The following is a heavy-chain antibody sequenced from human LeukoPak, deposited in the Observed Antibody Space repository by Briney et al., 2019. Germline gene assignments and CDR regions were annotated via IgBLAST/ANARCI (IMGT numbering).Heavy chain of an antibody. CDR3: ARDRGSSSIYYFDY. Sequence: SETLSLTCTVSGGSISSYYWSWIRQPAGKGLEWIGRIYTSGSTNYNPSLKSRVTISVDTSKNQFSLKLSSVAAADTAVYYCARDRGSSSIYYFDYWGQGTLVTVSS. D-gene: IGHD6-13*01. CDR2: IYTSGST. V-gene: IGHV4-4*07. J-gene: IGHJ4*02. CDR1: GGSISSYY.